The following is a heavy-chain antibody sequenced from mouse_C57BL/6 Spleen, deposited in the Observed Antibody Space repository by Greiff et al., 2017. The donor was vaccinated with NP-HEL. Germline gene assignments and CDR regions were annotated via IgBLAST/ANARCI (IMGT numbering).Heavy chain of an antibody. CDR1: GYTFTSYW. CDR3: ARIHEGYLFDY. Sequence: QVQLQQPGAELVMPGASVKLSCKASGYTFTSYWMHWVKQRPGQGLEWIGEIDPSDSYTNYNQKFKGKSTLTVDKSSSTAYMQLSSLTSEDSAVYYCARIHEGYLFDYWGQGTTLTVSS. D-gene: IGHD2-3*01. J-gene: IGHJ2*01. CDR2: IDPSDSYT. V-gene: IGHV1-69*01.